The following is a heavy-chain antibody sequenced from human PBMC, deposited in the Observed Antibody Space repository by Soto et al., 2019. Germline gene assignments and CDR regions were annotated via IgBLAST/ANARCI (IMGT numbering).Heavy chain of an antibody. Sequence: ASVKVSCKASGYTFTSYGISWVRQAPGQGLEWMGWISAYNGNTNYAQKLQGRVTMTTDTSTSTAYMELRSLRSDDTAVYYCARDLEDFSSTSCYRYYYYGMDVWGQGTTVTVSS. V-gene: IGHV1-18*01. CDR2: ISAYNGNT. CDR1: GYTFTSYG. CDR3: ARDLEDFSSTSCYRYYYYGMDV. D-gene: IGHD2-2*02. J-gene: IGHJ6*02.